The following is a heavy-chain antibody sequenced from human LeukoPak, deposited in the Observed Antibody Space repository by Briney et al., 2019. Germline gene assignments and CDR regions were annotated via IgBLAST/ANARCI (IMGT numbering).Heavy chain of an antibody. Sequence: GGSLRLSCAASGFTFSSYNMNWVRQAPGKGLEWVSSISSSSSYIYYADSLKGRFTISRDNAKNSLFLQMNSLRAEDTAVYYCARNLNSWLDPWGQGTLVTVSS. CDR3: ARNLNSWLDP. CDR1: GFTFSSYN. D-gene: IGHD3-9*01. J-gene: IGHJ5*02. CDR2: ISSSSSYI. V-gene: IGHV3-21*01.